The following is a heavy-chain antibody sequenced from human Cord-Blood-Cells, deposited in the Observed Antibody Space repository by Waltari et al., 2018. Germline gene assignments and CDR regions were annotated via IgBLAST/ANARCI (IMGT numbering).Heavy chain of an antibody. J-gene: IGHJ5*02. CDR2: MNPNSGNT. CDR1: GYTFTSYD. CDR3: ARVGRDSSGYYSNWFDP. D-gene: IGHD3-22*01. V-gene: IGHV1-8*01. Sequence: QVQLVQPGAELKKPGASVKVSCKASGYTFTSYDINWVRQATGQGLEWMGWMNPNSGNTGYAQKFQGRVTMTRNTSISTAYMELSSLRSEDTAVYYCARVGRDSSGYYSNWFDPWGQGTLVTVSS.